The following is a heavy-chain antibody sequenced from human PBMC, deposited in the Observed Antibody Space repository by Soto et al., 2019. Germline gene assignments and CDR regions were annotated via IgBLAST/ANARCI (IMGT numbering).Heavy chain of an antibody. J-gene: IGHJ4*02. D-gene: IGHD6-13*01. CDR3: ARNLAAGDY. Sequence: ASVKVSCKASGYTFTNSYIHWVRQAPGQGLEWMALLNPNGGSTNYAQNFQDRVTVTRDTSTSTVYMELTSLTSEDTAVYYCARNLAAGDYWGQGTLVTVSS. CDR1: GYTFTNSY. CDR2: LNPNGGST. V-gene: IGHV1-46*01.